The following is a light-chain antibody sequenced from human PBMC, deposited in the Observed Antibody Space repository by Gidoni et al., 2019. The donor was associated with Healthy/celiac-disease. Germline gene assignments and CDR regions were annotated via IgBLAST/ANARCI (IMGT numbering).Light chain of an antibody. CDR3: YT. CDR2: AAS. J-gene: IGKJ2*01. Sequence: DIQMTQSPSSLSASVGDRVTITCRASQSISSYLNWYQQKPGKAPKLLIYAASSLQSGVPSRFSGSGSGTDFTLTISSLQPEDFATYPGYTFGQGTKLEIK. V-gene: IGKV1-39*01. CDR1: QSISSY.